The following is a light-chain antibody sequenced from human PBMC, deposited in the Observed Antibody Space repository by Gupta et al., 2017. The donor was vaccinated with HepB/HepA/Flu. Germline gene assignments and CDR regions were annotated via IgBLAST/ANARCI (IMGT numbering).Light chain of an antibody. CDR2: KDS. V-gene: IGLV3-16*01. CDR1: ALPKKY. J-gene: IGLJ1*01. Sequence: SYELTQPPSVSVSLGQMARITCSGEALPKKYAYWYQQKPGQFPVLVIYKDSERPSGIPERFSGSSSGTIVTLTISGAQAEDEADYYCLSADSSGTYPPYVFGTGTKVTV. CDR3: LSADSSGTYPPYV.